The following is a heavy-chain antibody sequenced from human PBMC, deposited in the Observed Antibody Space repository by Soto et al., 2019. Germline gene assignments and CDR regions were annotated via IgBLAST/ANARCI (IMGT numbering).Heavy chain of an antibody. CDR2: VCADWST. CDR3: ARDWGGGYSGTDYYYYSMDV. V-gene: IGHV4-59*01. CDR1: GGSISSYC. Sequence: QVQPQESGPGLVKPSETLSLTCIVSGGSISSYCWSWMRQPPGKGLEWIGYVCADWSTNYNPSLKSRVTISIDTSKKQFSLNLNSVTAADTAVYFCARDWGGGYSGTDYYYYSMDVWGQGTTVTVSS. J-gene: IGHJ6*02. D-gene: IGHD5-12*01.